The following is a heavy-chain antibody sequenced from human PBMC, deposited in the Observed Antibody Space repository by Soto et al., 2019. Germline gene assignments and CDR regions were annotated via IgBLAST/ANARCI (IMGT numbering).Heavy chain of an antibody. V-gene: IGHV4-34*01. D-gene: IGHD5-12*01. CDR1: GGCFSGYY. CDR3: TRGHPHYDRRGGWFDP. J-gene: IGHJ5*02. Sequence: QVQLQQWGAGLLKPSETLSLTCAVYGGCFSGYYWSWIRQPPGKGLEWIGEINHSGSTNYNPSLKRRVTISVDTPKNQFSLKLSSVAAADTAVYYCTRGHPHYDRRGGWFDPWGQGTLVTLSS. CDR2: INHSGST.